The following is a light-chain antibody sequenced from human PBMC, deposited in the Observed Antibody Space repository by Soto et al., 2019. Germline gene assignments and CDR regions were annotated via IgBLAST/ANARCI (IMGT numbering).Light chain of an antibody. J-gene: IGKJ5*01. CDR3: QKLNSYRIT. Sequence: DIQLTQSPSFLSASVGDRVTITCRASQGISSYLAWYQQKPGKAPKLLIYAASTWQSWVPSRFSGSGSGTEFTLTISSLQPEDFATYYCQKLNSYRITFGQGTRLEIK. V-gene: IGKV1-9*01. CDR1: QGISSY. CDR2: AAS.